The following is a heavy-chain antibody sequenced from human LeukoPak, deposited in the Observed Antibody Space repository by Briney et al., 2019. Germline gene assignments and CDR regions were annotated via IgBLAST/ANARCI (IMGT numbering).Heavy chain of an antibody. CDR2: IDGSGSS. J-gene: IGHJ3*02. CDR3: ARGLEGDYAEPHDAFDI. CDR1: GYSISSGYL. V-gene: IGHV4-38-2*02. Sequence: SETLSLTCTVSGYSISSGYLWGWIRQPPGKGLEWIGSIDGSGSSYYNPSLKSRVTISVDTSKNQFSLKLSSVTAADTAVYYCARGLEGDYAEPHDAFDIWGQGTMVTVSS. D-gene: IGHD3-16*01.